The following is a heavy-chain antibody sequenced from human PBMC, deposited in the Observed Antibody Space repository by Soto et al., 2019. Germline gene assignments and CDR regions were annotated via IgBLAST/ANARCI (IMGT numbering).Heavy chain of an antibody. Sequence: EVQLVESGGGLVKPGGSLRLSCAASGFTFGSHSMYWVRQAPGKGLEWVSSISGSSSYIYYADSVKGRFTISRDNAKNSLYLHMNSLTAEDTGLYYCGRAGVVVVGAASRALDYWGQGTLVTVSS. V-gene: IGHV3-21*01. CDR1: GFTFGSHS. CDR2: ISGSSSYI. CDR3: GRAGVVVVGAASRALDY. J-gene: IGHJ4*02. D-gene: IGHD2-15*01.